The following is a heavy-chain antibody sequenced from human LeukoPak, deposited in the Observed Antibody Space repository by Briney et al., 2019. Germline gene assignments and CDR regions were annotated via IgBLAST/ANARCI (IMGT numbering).Heavy chain of an antibody. Sequence: GGSLRLSCAASGFTFSSYSMNWVRQAPGKGLEWVSYISSNSSSIYYADSVKGRFTISRDNAKNSLYLQMNSLRDEDTAVYYCARKSDYDSSYHNWFDLWGQGTLVTVSS. CDR2: ISSNSSSI. V-gene: IGHV3-48*02. CDR3: ARKSDYDSSYHNWFDL. D-gene: IGHD3-22*01. J-gene: IGHJ5*02. CDR1: GFTFSSYS.